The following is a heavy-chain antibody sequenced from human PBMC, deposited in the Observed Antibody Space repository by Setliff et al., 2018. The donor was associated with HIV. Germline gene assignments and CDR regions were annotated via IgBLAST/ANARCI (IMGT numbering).Heavy chain of an antibody. V-gene: IGHV3-9*01. CDR3: IKDGTVLGRNYFYLDA. D-gene: IGHD1-1*01. CDR1: GFIFKDYA. Sequence: SLRLSCRVSGFIFKDYAMHWVRQAPGKGLEWVASTGWSGSTAEYADAVRGRFTISRDNAKASLYLQMDSLRLEDAALYFCIKDGTVLGRNYFYLDAWGKGTMVTVSS. CDR2: TGWSGSTA. J-gene: IGHJ6*03.